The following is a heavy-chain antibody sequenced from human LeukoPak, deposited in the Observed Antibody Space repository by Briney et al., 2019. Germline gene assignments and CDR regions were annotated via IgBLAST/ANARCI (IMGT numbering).Heavy chain of an antibody. D-gene: IGHD1-26*01. Sequence: SQTLSPTCAISGDSVSSNSAAWNWIRQSPSRGLEWLGRTYYRSKWYNDYAVSVKSRITINPDTSKNQFSLQLNSVTPEDTAVYYCARESRYSGSYYGAYYFDYWGQGTLVTVSS. V-gene: IGHV6-1*01. CDR2: TYYRSKWYN. J-gene: IGHJ4*02. CDR1: GDSVSSNSAA. CDR3: ARESRYSGSYYGAYYFDY.